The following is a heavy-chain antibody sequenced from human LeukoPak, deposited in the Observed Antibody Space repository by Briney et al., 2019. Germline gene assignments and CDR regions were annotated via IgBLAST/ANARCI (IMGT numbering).Heavy chain of an antibody. CDR3: ARGGFFYGMDV. CDR1: VYTFSSHA. V-gene: IGHV1-3*02. Sequence: GASVKVSFKASVYTFSSHAIHWVRQAPGKGLEWMGWSNAGNGHTKYSQELQGRVTITRDTSASTAYMELSNLRSDDMAVYYCARGGFFYGMDVWGQGTTVTVSS. D-gene: IGHD3-10*01. CDR2: SNAGNGHT. J-gene: IGHJ6*02.